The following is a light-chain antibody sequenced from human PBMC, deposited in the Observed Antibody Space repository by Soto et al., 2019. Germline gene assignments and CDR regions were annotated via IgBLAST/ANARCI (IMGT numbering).Light chain of an antibody. CDR1: QSSSTE. CDR2: SAS. V-gene: IGKV3-15*01. Sequence: EIAMTQSPATLSVSPGERATLSCRASQSSSTELAWYQQIPGQPPRLLIYSASTRATGVPARFTGSGSGSEFTLTISGLQSEDFAIYYCQQGHNLPITFGQGTRLEI. J-gene: IGKJ2*01. CDR3: QQGHNLPIT.